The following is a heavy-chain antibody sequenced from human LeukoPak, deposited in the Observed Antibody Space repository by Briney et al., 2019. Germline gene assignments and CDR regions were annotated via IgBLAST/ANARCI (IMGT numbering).Heavy chain of an antibody. J-gene: IGHJ4*02. CDR2: FYNSGNT. Sequence: SETLSFPCTVLGGPIGSSSWSWIRKPPGKGREGIGYFYNSGNTNYNPSLKSRVTISVDTPKNQFSLKLSSVTAADTAVYYCARQRGGSYYGDTYYFDYWGQGTLVTVSS. V-gene: IGHV4-59*08. CDR3: ARQRGGSYYGDTYYFDY. CDR1: GGPIGSSS. D-gene: IGHD1-26*01.